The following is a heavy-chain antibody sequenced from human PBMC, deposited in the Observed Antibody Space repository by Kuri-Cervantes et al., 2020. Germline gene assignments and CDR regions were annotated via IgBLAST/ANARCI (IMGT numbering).Heavy chain of an antibody. Sequence: SETLSLTCAISGDSVSSNSAAWNWIRQSPSRGLEWLGGTYYRSKWYNDYAVSVKSRITINPDTSKNQFSLQLNSVTPEDTAVYYCARDQDCTNGICIPDFWGQGTLVTVSS. CDR2: TYYRSKWYN. V-gene: IGHV6-1*01. CDR1: GDSVSSNSAA. CDR3: ARDQDCTNGICIPDF. D-gene: IGHD2-8*01. J-gene: IGHJ4*02.